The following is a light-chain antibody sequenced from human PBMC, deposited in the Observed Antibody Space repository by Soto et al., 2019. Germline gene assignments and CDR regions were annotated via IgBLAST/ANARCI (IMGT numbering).Light chain of an antibody. Sequence: QSALTQPASVSGSPGQSITISCTGTSSDVGSYNLVSWYQQHPGKAPKLMIYEVSKRPSGVSNRFSGSKSGNTASLTISGLHAEDEADYYCCSYAGRVFGGGTKLTVL. CDR2: EVS. J-gene: IGLJ3*02. V-gene: IGLV2-23*02. CDR3: CSYAGRV. CDR1: SSDVGSYNL.